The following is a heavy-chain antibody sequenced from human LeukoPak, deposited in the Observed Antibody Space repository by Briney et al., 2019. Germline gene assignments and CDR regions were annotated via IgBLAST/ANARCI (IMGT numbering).Heavy chain of an antibody. D-gene: IGHD4-23*01. V-gene: IGHV3-23*01. CDR2: ISGSGVST. Sequence: GGSLRLSCAASGLTFSSYAISWVRQAPGKGLEWVSSISGSGVSTNYADSVKGRLTVSRDNCKNTLYLQMNSLRAEDTAVYYCARDRDYGGNLGSYWGQGTLVTVSS. J-gene: IGHJ4*02. CDR1: GLTFSSYA. CDR3: ARDRDYGGNLGSY.